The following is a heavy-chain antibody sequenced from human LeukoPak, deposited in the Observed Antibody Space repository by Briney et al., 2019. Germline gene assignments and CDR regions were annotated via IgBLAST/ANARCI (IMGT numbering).Heavy chain of an antibody. Sequence: SETLSLTCVVYGGSFSDYYWSWVRQPPGKGLERIGEINHSGTTKYNPSLKSRVTISIHTSNNQFSLNLNSVTAADTAVYFCARGEGTLAGRRWPYYFYYYMDVWGKGTTVTVSS. CDR1: GGSFSDYY. CDR2: INHSGTT. J-gene: IGHJ6*03. V-gene: IGHV4-34*01. CDR3: ARGEGTLAGRRWPYYFYYYMDV. D-gene: IGHD6-19*01.